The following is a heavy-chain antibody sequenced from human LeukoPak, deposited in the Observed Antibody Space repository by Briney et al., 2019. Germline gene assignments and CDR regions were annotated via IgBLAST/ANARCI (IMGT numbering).Heavy chain of an antibody. CDR3: ARDVGLMVYAFDY. CDR2: ISSLSGTI. CDR1: GFTFSSYS. D-gene: IGHD2-8*01. J-gene: IGHJ4*02. V-gene: IGHV3-48*04. Sequence: GGSLRLSCAASGFTFSSYSMNWVRQAPGEGLEWVSYISSLSGTIYYADSVKGRFTISRDNAKKSLYLEMNSLRAEDTAVYYCARDVGLMVYAFDYWGQGILVTVSS.